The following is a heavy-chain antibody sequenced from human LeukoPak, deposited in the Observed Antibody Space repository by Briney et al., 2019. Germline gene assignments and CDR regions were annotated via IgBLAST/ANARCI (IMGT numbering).Heavy chain of an antibody. D-gene: IGHD4-17*01. J-gene: IGHJ4*02. CDR1: GFTFSSYS. CDR2: ISSSSSYI. V-gene: IGHV3-21*04. CDR3: AKDPFDYAGPGLGDFDY. Sequence: GGSLRLSCAVSGFTFSSYSMNWVRQAPGKGLEWVSSISSSSSYIYYADSVKGRFTISRDNAKNSLYLQMNSLRAEDTAVYYCAKDPFDYAGPGLGDFDYWGQGTLVTVSS.